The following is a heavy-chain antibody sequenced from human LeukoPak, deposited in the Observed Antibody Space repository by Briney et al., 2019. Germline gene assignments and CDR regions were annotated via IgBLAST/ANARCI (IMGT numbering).Heavy chain of an antibody. CDR2: TSGYNGNT. D-gene: IGHD3-22*01. CDR3: ARDGRHRYYYDSSGFYGSWFDP. CDR1: GYTFTSYG. Sequence: ASVKVSCKASGYTFTSYGISWVRQAPGQGLEWMGWTSGYNGNTKNAQKLQGRVTMTTDTSTSTAYMELRSLRSDDTAVYYCARDGRHRYYYDSSGFYGSWFDPWGQGTLVTVSS. V-gene: IGHV1-18*01. J-gene: IGHJ5*02.